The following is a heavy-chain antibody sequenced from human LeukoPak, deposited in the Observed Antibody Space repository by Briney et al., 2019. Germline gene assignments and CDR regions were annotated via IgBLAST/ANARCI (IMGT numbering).Heavy chain of an antibody. CDR3: ASSYSSGGYYFDY. D-gene: IGHD6-19*01. CDR1: GFTFSSYG. J-gene: IGHJ4*02. Sequence: GGSLRLSCAASGFTFSSYGIHWVRQAPGKGLEWVAVIWYDGSNKYYADSVKGRFTISRDNPKNTLYLQMNSLRAEDTAVYYCASSYSSGGYYFDYWGQGTLVTVSS. V-gene: IGHV3-33*01. CDR2: IWYDGSNK.